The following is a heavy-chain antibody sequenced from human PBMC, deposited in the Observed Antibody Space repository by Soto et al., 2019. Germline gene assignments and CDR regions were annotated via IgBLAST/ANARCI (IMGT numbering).Heavy chain of an antibody. D-gene: IGHD3-9*01. V-gene: IGHV3-15*07. CDR2: IKSKTDGGTI. CDR1: GFTVSNAW. J-gene: IGHJ6*02. CDR3: TTNFVFENSYGMDV. Sequence: EVQLVESGGGLVKPGGSLRLSCAASGFTVSNAWMNWVRQAPGKGLEWVGRIKSKTDGGTIDYAAPVKGRFTISRDDSKNTLYLQMNSLKTEDTAVYYCTTNFVFENSYGMDVWGQGTTVTVSS.